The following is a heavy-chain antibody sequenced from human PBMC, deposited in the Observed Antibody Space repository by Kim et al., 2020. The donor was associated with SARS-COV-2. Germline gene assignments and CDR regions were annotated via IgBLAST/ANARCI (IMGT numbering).Heavy chain of an antibody. Sequence: SETLSLTCTVSGGSVSDSYWNWIRQSPGKGLKWIAYMHYSGSTKSNPSLQSRVTVSMDTSKNQFSLKVRSVTAADTAMYYCARHLSGWGSFFNLGYWGQGLLVTVSS. J-gene: IGHJ4*02. CDR3: ARHLSGWGSFFNLGY. V-gene: IGHV4-59*08. D-gene: IGHD3-16*01. CDR2: MHYSGST. CDR1: GGSVSDSY.